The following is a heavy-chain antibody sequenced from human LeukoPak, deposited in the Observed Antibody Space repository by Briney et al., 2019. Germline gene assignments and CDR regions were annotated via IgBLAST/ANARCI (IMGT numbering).Heavy chain of an antibody. CDR1: GFTFSSYG. J-gene: IGHJ4*02. CDR3: TRERKSGIAAFDY. V-gene: IGHV3-33*01. D-gene: IGHD6-13*01. CDR2: IWYDGINK. Sequence: GGSLRLSCAASGFTFSSYGMHWVRQAPGTGLEWVAVIWYDGINKFHADSVKGRFTISRDNSKNTVYLQMNSLRAEDTAVYYCTRERKSGIAAFDYWGQGTLVTVSS.